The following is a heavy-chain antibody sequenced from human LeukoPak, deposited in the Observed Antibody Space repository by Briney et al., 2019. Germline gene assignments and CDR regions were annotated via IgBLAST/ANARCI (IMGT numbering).Heavy chain of an antibody. J-gene: IGHJ4*02. CDR3: ARDVWGPVDY. V-gene: IGHV3-53*01. D-gene: IGHD7-27*01. Sequence: PGGSLRLSCAASGFTVSSSYMSWVRQAPGKGLERVSVIYSGGSTYYADSVKGRFTISRDNSKNTLYLQMNSLRAEDTAVYYCARDVWGPVDYWGQGTLVTVSS. CDR1: GFTVSSSY. CDR2: IYSGGST.